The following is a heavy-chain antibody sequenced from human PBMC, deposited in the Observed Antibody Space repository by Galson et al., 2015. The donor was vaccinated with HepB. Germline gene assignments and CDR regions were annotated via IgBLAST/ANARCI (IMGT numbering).Heavy chain of an antibody. CDR1: GYTFTGYY. CDR2: INPNSGGT. J-gene: IGHJ6*02. Sequence: SVKVSCKASGYTFTGYYMHWVRQAPGQGLEWMGWINPNSGGTNYAQKFQGRVTMTRDTSISTAYMELSRLRSDDTAVYYCARERYCSSTSCYYYYYYGMDVWGQGTTVTVSS. D-gene: IGHD2-2*01. V-gene: IGHV1-2*02. CDR3: ARERYCSSTSCYYYYYYGMDV.